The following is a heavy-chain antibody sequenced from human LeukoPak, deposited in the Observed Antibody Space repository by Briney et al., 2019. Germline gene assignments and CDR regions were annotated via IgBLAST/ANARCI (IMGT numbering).Heavy chain of an antibody. CDR1: GFIFSNYN. D-gene: IGHD2-2*02. J-gene: IGHJ1*01. CDR2: IRYDGSNK. CDR3: AKDGEAGYCSSTSCYTGLQYFQH. Sequence: GGSLRLSCAASGFIFSNYNMNWVRQAPGKGLEWVAFIRYDGSNKYYADSVKGRFTISRDNSKNTLYLQMNSLRAEDTAVYYCAKDGEAGYCSSTSCYTGLQYFQHWGQGTLVTVSS. V-gene: IGHV3-30*02.